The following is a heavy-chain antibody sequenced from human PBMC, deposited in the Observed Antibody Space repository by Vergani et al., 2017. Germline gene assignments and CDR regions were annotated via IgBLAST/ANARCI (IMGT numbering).Heavy chain of an antibody. J-gene: IGHJ6*02. D-gene: IGHD3-10*01. V-gene: IGHV4-59*01. CDR3: ARGGPLYYYYGMDV. CDR1: GGPLSSYY. Sequence: QVQLQESGPGLVKPSETLSLICTVSGGPLSSYYWSWIRQPPGKGLEWIGYIYYSGSTNYNPSLKSRVTISVDTSKNQFSLKLSSVTAAYTAVYYCARGGPLYYYYGMDVWGQGTTVTVSS. CDR2: IYYSGST.